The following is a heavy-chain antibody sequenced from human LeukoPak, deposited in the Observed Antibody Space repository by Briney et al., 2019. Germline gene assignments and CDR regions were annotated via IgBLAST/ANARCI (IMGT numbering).Heavy chain of an antibody. CDR3: ARVKRFADYFDY. V-gene: IGHV3-48*04. Sequence: GGSLRLSCAASGFTFSTYSMNWVRQAPGKGLEWLSYITSSGSTIYYADSVKGRFTISRDNAKNSLYLQMNSLRAEDTAVYYCARVKRFADYFDYWGQGTLVTVSS. CDR2: ITSSGSTI. J-gene: IGHJ4*02. CDR1: GFTFSTYS.